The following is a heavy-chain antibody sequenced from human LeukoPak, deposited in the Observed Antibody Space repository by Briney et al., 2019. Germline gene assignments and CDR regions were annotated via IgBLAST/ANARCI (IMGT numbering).Heavy chain of an antibody. CDR3: ARSQYHYDSSGDAFDI. Sequence: PSETLSLTCTVSGGSISSSSYYWGWIRQPPGKGLEWIGSIYYSGSTYYNPSLRSRVTISVDTSKNQFSLKLSSVTAPDTAVYYCARSQYHYDSSGDAFDIWGQGTMVTVSS. J-gene: IGHJ3*02. CDR2: IYYSGST. CDR1: GGSISSSSYY. D-gene: IGHD3-22*01. V-gene: IGHV4-39*07.